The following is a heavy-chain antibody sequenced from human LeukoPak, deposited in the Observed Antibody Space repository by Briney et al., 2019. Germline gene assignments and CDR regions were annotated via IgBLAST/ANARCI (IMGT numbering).Heavy chain of an antibody. CDR1: GGSFSGYY. Sequence: SETLSLTCAVYGGSFSGYYWSWIRQPPGKGLEWIGEINHSGSTNYNPSLKSRVTISVDTSKNQFSLKLSSVTAADTAVYYCTRAASSGPLFTYHMDVWGKGTTVTVSS. V-gene: IGHV4-34*01. CDR3: TRAASSGPLFTYHMDV. J-gene: IGHJ6*03. CDR2: INHSGST. D-gene: IGHD3-22*01.